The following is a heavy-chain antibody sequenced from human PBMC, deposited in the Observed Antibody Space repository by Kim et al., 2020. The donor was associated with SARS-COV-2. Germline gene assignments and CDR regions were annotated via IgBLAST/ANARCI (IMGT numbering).Heavy chain of an antibody. Sequence: TPSVKSRVTISVDTSKNQFSLKLSSVTAADTAVYYCARGYGGKGEGAFDIWGQGTMVTVSS. V-gene: IGHV4-59*09. J-gene: IGHJ3*02. D-gene: IGHD4-17*01. CDR3: ARGYGGKGEGAFDI.